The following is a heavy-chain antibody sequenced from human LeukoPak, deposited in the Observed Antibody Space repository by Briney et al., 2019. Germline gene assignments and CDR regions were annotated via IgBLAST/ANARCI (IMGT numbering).Heavy chain of an antibody. Sequence: SETLSLTCTVSGGSLSSSSYYWGWIRHPPGKGLEWIGSIYYSGSTYYNPSLKSRVTISVDTSKNQFSLKLSSVTAADTAVYYCASVVAANTFDYWGQGTLVTVSS. CDR3: ASVVAANTFDY. V-gene: IGHV4-39*01. CDR1: GGSLSSSSYY. CDR2: IYYSGST. D-gene: IGHD2-15*01. J-gene: IGHJ4*02.